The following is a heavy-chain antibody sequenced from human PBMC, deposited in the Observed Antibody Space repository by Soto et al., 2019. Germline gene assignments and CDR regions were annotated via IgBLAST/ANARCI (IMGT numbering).Heavy chain of an antibody. Sequence: XAVKVACRASGDPFTANYIHWVRQAPGQGFEWMGWINPQSGGTNYPQKFQGRVTMTRDTSLSTVYMTLIRLTSDDTAEYYCARDMATGGGSAGFDYWGQGTLVTVSS. CDR3: ARDMATGGGSAGFDY. D-gene: IGHD1-26*01. V-gene: IGHV1-2*02. CDR1: GDPFTANY. CDR2: INPQSGGT. J-gene: IGHJ4*02.